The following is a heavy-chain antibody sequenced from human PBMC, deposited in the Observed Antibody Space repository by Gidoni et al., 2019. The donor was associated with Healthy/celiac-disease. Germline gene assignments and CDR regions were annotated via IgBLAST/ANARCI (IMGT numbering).Heavy chain of an antibody. CDR3: ARVAAAGFNWFDP. J-gene: IGHJ5*02. Sequence: EVQLVESGGGLDKPGGSLRLSCAASGFTFSSYSMNWVRQAPGKGLEWVSSISSSSSYIYYADSVKGRFTISRDNAKNSLYLQMNSLRAEDTAVYYCARVAAAGFNWFDPWGQGTLVTVSS. CDR1: GFTFSSYS. V-gene: IGHV3-21*01. CDR2: ISSSSSYI. D-gene: IGHD6-13*01.